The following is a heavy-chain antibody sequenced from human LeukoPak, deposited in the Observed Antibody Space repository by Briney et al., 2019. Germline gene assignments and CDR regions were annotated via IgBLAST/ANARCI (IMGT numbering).Heavy chain of an antibody. V-gene: IGHV3-23*01. J-gene: IGHJ3*02. CDR3: AKDAGRDFWSGHDAFDI. Sequence: GGSLRPSCAGSGFTFSTYAMSGVPKSPGKGLGWVSGFSGSSGSPYPADSVKARLTSPRDNSKNTMYLQMNILRAEETAVYYCAKDAGRDFWSGHDAFDIWGQGTMVTVSS. D-gene: IGHD3-3*01. CDR2: FSGSSGSP. CDR1: GFTFSTYA.